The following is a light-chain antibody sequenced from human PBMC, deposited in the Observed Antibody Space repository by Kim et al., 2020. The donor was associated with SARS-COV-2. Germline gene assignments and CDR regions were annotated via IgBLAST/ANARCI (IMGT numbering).Light chain of an antibody. J-gene: IGLJ1*01. CDR2: GNS. CDR1: SSNSGAGYD. Sequence: VTISCTGGSSNSGAGYDVHWYQQLPGTAPKLLIYGNSNRPSGVPDRFSGSKSGTSASLAITGLQAEDEADYYCQSCDSSLSGSYVFGTGTKVTVL. CDR3: QSCDSSLSGSYV. V-gene: IGLV1-40*01.